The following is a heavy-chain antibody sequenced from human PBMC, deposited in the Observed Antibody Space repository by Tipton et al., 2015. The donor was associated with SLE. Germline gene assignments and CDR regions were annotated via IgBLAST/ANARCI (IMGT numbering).Heavy chain of an antibody. CDR2: IYHSGST. J-gene: IGHJ1*01. D-gene: IGHD6-19*01. CDR1: GGSVSSQY. CDR3: ARSSGWDAEYFQD. Sequence: TLSLTCTVSGGSVSSQYWSWIRQPPGKGLEWIGYIYHSGSTNYNPSLTSRVTISVDTSKNQFYLNLRSVTAADTAMYYCARSSGWDAEYFQDWGQGTLVTVSS. V-gene: IGHV4-59*02.